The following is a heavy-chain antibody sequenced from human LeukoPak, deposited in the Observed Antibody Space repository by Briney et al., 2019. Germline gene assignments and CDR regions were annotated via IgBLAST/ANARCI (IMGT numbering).Heavy chain of an antibody. CDR3: AKDIWGKYSSSSNPGAFDI. V-gene: IGHV3-9*03. CDR1: GFTFSSYS. CDR2: ISWNSGSI. D-gene: IGHD6-6*01. J-gene: IGHJ3*02. Sequence: PGGSLRLSCAASGFTFSSYSMNWVRQAPGKGLEWVSGISWNSGSIGYADSVKGRFTISRDNAKNSLYLQMNSLRAEDMALYYCAKDIWGKYSSSSNPGAFDIWGQGTMVTVSS.